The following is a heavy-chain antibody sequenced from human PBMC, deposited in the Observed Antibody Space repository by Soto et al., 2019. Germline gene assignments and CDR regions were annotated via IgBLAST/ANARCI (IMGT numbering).Heavy chain of an antibody. Sequence: GGSLRLSCAASGFTFSSYDMHWVRQATGKGLEWVSAIGTAGDPCYPGSVKGRFTISRENAKNSLYLQMNSLRAGDTAVYYCAKGAPTGDRFRYWYFDLWGRGTLVTVSS. J-gene: IGHJ2*01. V-gene: IGHV3-13*05. D-gene: IGHD7-27*01. CDR2: IGTAGDP. CDR1: GFTFSSYD. CDR3: AKGAPTGDRFRYWYFDL.